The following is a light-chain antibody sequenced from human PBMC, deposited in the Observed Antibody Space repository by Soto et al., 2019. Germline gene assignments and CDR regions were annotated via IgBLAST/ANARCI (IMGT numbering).Light chain of an antibody. CDR3: QQYAGSQT. V-gene: IGKV3-20*01. CDR2: GAS. CDR1: QSVSTTY. J-gene: IGKJ1*01. Sequence: EIVLTQSPGTLSLSPGERATLSCRASQSVSTTYLAWYQQRPGQAPRLLIYGASSRATGIPDRFSGSGSGTDFTLTISRLEPEDFAVYYCQQYAGSQTFGQGTKVEIK.